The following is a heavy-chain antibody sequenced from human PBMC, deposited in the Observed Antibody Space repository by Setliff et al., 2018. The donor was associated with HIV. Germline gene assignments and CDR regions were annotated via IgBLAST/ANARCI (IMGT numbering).Heavy chain of an antibody. CDR1: GGSISTGGYY. CDR3: ARASRWGSIPFDY. D-gene: IGHD2-21*01. Sequence: SETLSLTCTASGGSISTGGYYWSWIRQHPGKGLEWIGYIYNSGGTYYNPSLKSRITMSIDTSKNQFSLKLNSVTAADTAVYFCARASRWGSIPFDYWGQGTLVTVSS. CDR2: IYNSGGT. V-gene: IGHV4-31*03. J-gene: IGHJ4*02.